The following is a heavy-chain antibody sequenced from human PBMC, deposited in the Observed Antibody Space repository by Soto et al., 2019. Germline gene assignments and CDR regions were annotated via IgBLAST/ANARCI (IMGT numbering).Heavy chain of an antibody. CDR3: ASDQWHTDIAARLDY. CDR1: GDSVSSNSAA. Sequence: SQTLSLTCAISGDSVSSNSAAWNWIRQSPSRGLEWLGRTYYRSRWHNEYAVSVKSRIIINPDTSKNQFSLQLNSVTPEDTAVYYCASDQWHTDIAARLDYWGQGTLVTVSS. D-gene: IGHD6-6*01. V-gene: IGHV6-1*01. CDR2: TYYRSRWHN. J-gene: IGHJ4*02.